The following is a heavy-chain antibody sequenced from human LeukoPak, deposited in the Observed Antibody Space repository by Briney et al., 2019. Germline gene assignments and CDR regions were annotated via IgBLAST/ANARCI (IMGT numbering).Heavy chain of an antibody. CDR2: ISPYNGNT. Sequence: ASVKVSCKASGYTFTNFGISWARQAPGQGLEWMGWISPYNGNTNYAQKVQGRVTMTTDTSTSTVYMELRSLRSDDTAVYYCARLGGWAYRDYLQEAFDYWGQGILVTVSS. V-gene: IGHV1-18*01. CDR1: GYTFTNFG. CDR3: ARLGGWAYRDYLQEAFDY. D-gene: IGHD4-17*01. J-gene: IGHJ4*02.